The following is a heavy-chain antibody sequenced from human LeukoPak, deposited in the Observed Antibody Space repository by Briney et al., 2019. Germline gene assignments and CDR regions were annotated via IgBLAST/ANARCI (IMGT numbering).Heavy chain of an antibody. V-gene: IGHV1-18*01. CDR2: ISVYSGNT. Sequence: ASVKVSCKASGYTFTSYGISWVRQAPGQGLEWMGWISVYSGNTRYIQNLQGRVTMTTDTSTTTAYMELRSLRSDDTAVYYCAREGLGYCTGGSCSAFDYWGQGTLVTVSS. CDR1: GYTFTSYG. J-gene: IGHJ4*02. CDR3: AREGLGYCTGGSCSAFDY. D-gene: IGHD2-15*01.